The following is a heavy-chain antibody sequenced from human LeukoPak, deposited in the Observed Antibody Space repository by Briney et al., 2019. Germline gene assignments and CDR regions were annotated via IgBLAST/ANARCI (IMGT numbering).Heavy chain of an antibody. J-gene: IGHJ3*02. D-gene: IGHD1-26*01. Sequence: ASVKVSCKSSGYTFTIYYMHWVRQAPGQGLEWMGIINPSGGSTSYAQKFQGRVTMTRDTSTSTVYMELSSLRSEDTAVYYCASVGATDAFDIWGQGTMVTVSS. CDR2: INPSGGST. CDR1: GYTFTIYY. CDR3: ASVGATDAFDI. V-gene: IGHV1-46*01.